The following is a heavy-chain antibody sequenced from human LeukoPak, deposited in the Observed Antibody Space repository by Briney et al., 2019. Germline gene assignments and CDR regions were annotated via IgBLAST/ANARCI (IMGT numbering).Heavy chain of an antibody. CDR1: GLTVTNAW. CDR2: IASKTDGGTT. J-gene: IGHJ4*02. CDR3: TTGIRGD. V-gene: IGHV3-15*04. Sequence: GGSLRLSCAASGLTVTNAWMKWVRQAPGKGLEWVGRIASKTDGGTTDYAAPVKGRFTISRDDSKNTLFLQMNSLKTEDTAVYYCTTGIRGDCGQGTLVTVSS.